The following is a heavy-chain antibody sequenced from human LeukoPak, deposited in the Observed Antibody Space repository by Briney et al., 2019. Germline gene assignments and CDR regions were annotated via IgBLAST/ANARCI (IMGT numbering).Heavy chain of an antibody. Sequence: SGPTLVKPTQTFTLTCTFSGFSLSTSGVGVGWIRQPPGKALEWLALIYWNDDKRYSPSLKSRLTITKDTSKNQVVLTMTNMDPVDTATYYCAHATYYDFWSGYPGLDYWGQGTLVTVSS. J-gene: IGHJ4*02. CDR3: AHATYYDFWSGYPGLDY. D-gene: IGHD3-3*01. CDR2: IYWNDDK. V-gene: IGHV2-5*01. CDR1: GFSLSTSGVG.